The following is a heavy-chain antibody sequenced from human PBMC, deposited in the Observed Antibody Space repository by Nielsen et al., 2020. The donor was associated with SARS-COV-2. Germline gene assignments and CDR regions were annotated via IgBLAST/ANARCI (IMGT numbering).Heavy chain of an antibody. CDR3: ATLGGNPDADFYGMDV. V-gene: IGHV3-9*01. Sequence: GGSLRLSCAASGFTFDDYAMHWVRHAPGKGLEWVSGISWNSGSIGYADSVKGRFTISRDNAKNSLYLQMNSLRAEDTALYYCATLGGNPDADFYGMDVWGQGTTVTVSS. CDR2: ISWNSGSI. CDR1: GFTFDDYA. D-gene: IGHD4-23*01. J-gene: IGHJ6*02.